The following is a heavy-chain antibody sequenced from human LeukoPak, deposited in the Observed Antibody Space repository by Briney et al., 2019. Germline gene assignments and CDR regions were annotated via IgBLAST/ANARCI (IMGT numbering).Heavy chain of an antibody. D-gene: IGHD3-22*01. J-gene: IGHJ4*02. CDR2: ISGSGGRT. V-gene: IGHV3-23*01. Sequence: GGSLRLSCAVSGMTLSNYGMSWVRQAPGKGLEWVAGISGSGGRTNYADSVKGRFTISRDNPKNTLYLQMNSLRAEDTAVYFCAKRGVVIRVILVGFHKEAYYFDSWGQGALVTVSS. CDR3: AKRGVVIRVILVGFHKEAYYFDS. CDR1: GMTLSNYG.